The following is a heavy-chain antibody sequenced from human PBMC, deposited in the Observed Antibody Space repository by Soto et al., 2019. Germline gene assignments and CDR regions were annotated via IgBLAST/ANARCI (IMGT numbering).Heavy chain of an antibody. D-gene: IGHD6-19*01. Sequence: SITTGTYYWSWIRQPPGKGLEWIGYIYYSGSTYYNPSLKSRVIISVDTSKNQFSLKLSSVTAADTAVYYCARDQGSGWYFYYYGMDVWGQGTTVTVSS. CDR1: SITTGTYY. CDR2: IYYSGST. CDR3: ARDQGSGWYFYYYGMDV. J-gene: IGHJ6*02. V-gene: IGHV4-31*02.